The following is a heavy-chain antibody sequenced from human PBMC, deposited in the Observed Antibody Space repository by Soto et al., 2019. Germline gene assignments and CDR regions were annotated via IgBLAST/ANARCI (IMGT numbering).Heavy chain of an antibody. J-gene: IGHJ4*02. V-gene: IGHV3-30-3*01. Sequence: QVQLVESGGGVVQPGRSLRLSCAASGFTFSSYAMHWVCQAPGKGLEWVAVISYDGSNKYYADSVKGRFTISRDNSKNTLYLQMNSLRAEDTAVYYCARDPYYYDSSGYFPPPDYWGQGTLVTVSS. CDR3: ARDPYYYDSSGYFPPPDY. CDR1: GFTFSSYA. CDR2: ISYDGSNK. D-gene: IGHD3-22*01.